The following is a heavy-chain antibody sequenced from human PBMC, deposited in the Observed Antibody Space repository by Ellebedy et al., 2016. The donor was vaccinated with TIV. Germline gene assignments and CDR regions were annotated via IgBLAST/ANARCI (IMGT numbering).Heavy chain of an antibody. Sequence: SETLSLTCTVSGGSISSSSNYWVWIRQPPGKGLEWIASIYYTENAYYSPSLKSRVTISVDTSKNQYSLNLSSVTAADTAVYYCARSRGGENYYYGMDVWGQGTTVTVSS. CDR2: IYYTENA. D-gene: IGHD5-24*01. CDR3: ARSRGGENYYYGMDV. J-gene: IGHJ6*02. V-gene: IGHV4-39*01. CDR1: GGSISSSSNY.